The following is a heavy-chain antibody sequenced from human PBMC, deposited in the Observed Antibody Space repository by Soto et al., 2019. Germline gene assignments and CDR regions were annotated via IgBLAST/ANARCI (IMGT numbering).Heavy chain of an antibody. CDR2: IIPILGIA. V-gene: IGHV1-69*08. CDR3: ARDRGSAAVADTGYYYGMDV. J-gene: IGHJ6*02. CDR1: GGTFSSYT. D-gene: IGHD6-19*01. Sequence: QVQLVQSGAEVKKPGSSVKVSCKASGGTFSSYTISWVRQAPGQGLEWMGRIIPILGIANYAQKFQGRVTITADKSTSTAYMELSSLRSEDTAVYYCARDRGSAAVADTGYYYGMDVWGQGTPVTVSS.